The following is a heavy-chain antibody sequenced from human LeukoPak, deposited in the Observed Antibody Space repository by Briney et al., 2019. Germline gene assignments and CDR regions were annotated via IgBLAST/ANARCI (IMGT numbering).Heavy chain of an antibody. CDR1: GFTFSSYE. Sequence: GSLRLSCAASGFTFSSYEMNWVRQAPGKGLEWVSYISSSGSTIYHADSVKGRFTISRDNAKNSLYLQMNSLRAEDTAVYYCARDTSSSIAARPSNFDYWGQGTLVTVSS. J-gene: IGHJ4*02. V-gene: IGHV3-48*03. CDR2: ISSSGSTI. D-gene: IGHD6-6*01. CDR3: ARDTSSSIAARPSNFDY.